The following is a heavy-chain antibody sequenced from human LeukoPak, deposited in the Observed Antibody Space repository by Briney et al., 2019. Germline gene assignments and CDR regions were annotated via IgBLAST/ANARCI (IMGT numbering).Heavy chain of an antibody. CDR2: IKQDGSEK. CDR1: GFTFSSYW. CDR3: ARGSGRSYYFDY. J-gene: IGHJ4*02. Sequence: GGSLRLSCAASGFTFSSYWMSRVRHAPGKGLEGVANIKQDGSEKYYVDSVKGRFTISRDNAKNSLYLQMNSLRAEDTAVYYCARGSGRSYYFDYWGQGTLVTVSS. V-gene: IGHV3-7*01.